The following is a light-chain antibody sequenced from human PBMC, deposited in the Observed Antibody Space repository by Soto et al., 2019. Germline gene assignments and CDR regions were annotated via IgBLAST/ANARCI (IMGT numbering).Light chain of an antibody. CDR3: QQNYRTPPT. Sequence: DIQMTQCPSSLSASVGDRVTITCRAGQSILNYLSWYQLKPGKAPRLLMYGAASLQSGVPSRFSGSGSGTDFTLTISGLLPEDFATYYCQQNYRTPPTFGGGTKVDI. CDR1: QSILNY. CDR2: GAA. V-gene: IGKV1-39*01. J-gene: IGKJ4*01.